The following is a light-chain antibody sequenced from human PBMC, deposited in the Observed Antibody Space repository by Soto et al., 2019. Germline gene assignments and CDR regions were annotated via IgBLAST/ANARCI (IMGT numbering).Light chain of an antibody. CDR1: QNVATN. CDR3: HQATSGLRT. CDR2: GAS. Sequence: IVMTQSPVTLSMSPGDRATLSCRASQNVATNVAWYQQKPGQAPRLLIYGASIRATGVTARFSGSGSGTEFTGAAGRMQIDDFAGFSRHQATSGLRTCGRGTRVEV. V-gene: IGKV3-15*01. J-gene: IGKJ1*01.